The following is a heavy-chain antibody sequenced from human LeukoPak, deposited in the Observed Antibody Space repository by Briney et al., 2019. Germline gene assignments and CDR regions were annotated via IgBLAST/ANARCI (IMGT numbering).Heavy chain of an antibody. CDR1: GGSISRDSYY. Sequence: PSETLSLTCSVSGGSISRDSYYWGWIRQPSGKGLEWIGSLYYSGSTYYNPSLKSRVTISVDTSKNQFSLKLSSVTAADTAVYYCARRYCSSTSCLGGWFDPWGQGTLVTVSS. CDR3: ARRYCSSTSCLGGWFDP. CDR2: LYYSGST. J-gene: IGHJ5*02. D-gene: IGHD2-2*01. V-gene: IGHV4-39*07.